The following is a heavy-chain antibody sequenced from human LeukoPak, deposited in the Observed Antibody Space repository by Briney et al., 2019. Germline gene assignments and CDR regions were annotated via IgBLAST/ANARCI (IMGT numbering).Heavy chain of an antibody. CDR1: GGSFSGYY. Sequence: SETLSLTCAVYGGSFSGYYWSWIRQPPGKGLEWIGEINHSGSTNYNPSLKSRVTISLDTSKSQFSLKVRYVTAADTAVYYCARRGYSSSWYLYWGQGTLVTVSS. CDR3: ARRGYSSSWYLY. D-gene: IGHD6-13*01. V-gene: IGHV4-34*01. J-gene: IGHJ4*02. CDR2: INHSGST.